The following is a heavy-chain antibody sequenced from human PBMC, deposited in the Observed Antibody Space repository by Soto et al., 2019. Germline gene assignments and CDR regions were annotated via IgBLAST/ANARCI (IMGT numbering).Heavy chain of an antibody. Sequence: PSETLSLTCTVSGGSISSNYYYWSWVRQPPGKGLEWVGYIHYSGNTNYNPSLKSRVTISVDTSKNQFSLKLSSVTAADTAVYYCTRGNGYYIYWGQGTLVTVSS. D-gene: IGHD3-3*01. V-gene: IGHV4-61*01. CDR2: IHYSGNT. J-gene: IGHJ4*02. CDR1: GGSISSNYYY. CDR3: TRGNGYYIY.